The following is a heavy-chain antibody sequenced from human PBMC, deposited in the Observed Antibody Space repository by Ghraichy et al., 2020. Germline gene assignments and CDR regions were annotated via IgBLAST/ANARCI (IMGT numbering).Heavy chain of an antibody. D-gene: IGHD3-3*01. CDR1: GGSFSDYY. Sequence: SETLSLTCAVYGGSFSDYYWSWIRQPPGKGLEWIGYIFYSGNTDCNPSLKSRLTISVDTSKNQFSLKLSSVTAADTAVYYCARERVIWSGYQRGVDVWGQGTTVTVSS. CDR3: ARERVIWSGYQRGVDV. J-gene: IGHJ6*02. V-gene: IGHV4-30-4*01. CDR2: IFYSGNT.